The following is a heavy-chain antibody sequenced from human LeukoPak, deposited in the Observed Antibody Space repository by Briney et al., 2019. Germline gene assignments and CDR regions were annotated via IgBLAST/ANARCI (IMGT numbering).Heavy chain of an antibody. V-gene: IGHV4-59*07. CDR1: GGSINSYY. CDR2: IYYSGST. Sequence: SDTLSLTCTVSGGSINSYYWIWIRQPPGTGLEWIGYIYYSGSTHYNPSLNSRVTISMDTSKNHFSLKLSSVTAADTAIYHCARTSRHFYGSGSNLTPWPADMDVWGQGTKVTVSS. D-gene: IGHD3-10*01. CDR3: ARTSRHFYGSGSNLTPWPADMDV. J-gene: IGHJ6*02.